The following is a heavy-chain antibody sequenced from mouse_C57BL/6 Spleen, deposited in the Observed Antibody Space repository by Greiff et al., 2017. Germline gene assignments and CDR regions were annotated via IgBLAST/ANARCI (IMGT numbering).Heavy chain of an antibody. V-gene: IGHV14-2*01. J-gene: IGHJ2*01. CDR1: GFNIQDYY. D-gene: IGHD4-1*02. CDR3: AIPTGTGDY. CDR2: IDPEDGET. Sequence: EVQLQQSGAELVKPGASVKLSCTASGFNIQDYYMHWVKQRTEQGLEGIGRIDPEDGETKYAPQFQGKATITADPSSNTAYLQLSSLTSEDTAVYYCAIPTGTGDYWGQGTTLTVSS.